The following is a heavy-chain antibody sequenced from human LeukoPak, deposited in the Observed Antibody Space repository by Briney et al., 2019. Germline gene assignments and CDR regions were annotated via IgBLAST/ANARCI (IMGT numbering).Heavy chain of an antibody. Sequence: SETLSLTCTVSGGSISSSSYYWGWIRQPPGKGLEWIGEINHSGSTNYNPSLKSRVTISVDTSKNQFSLKLSSVTAADTAVYYCARQGITMVRGVIPRRAYYMDVWGKGTTVTISS. CDR3: ARQGITMVRGVIPRRAYYMDV. V-gene: IGHV4-39*01. CDR1: GGSISSSSYY. CDR2: INHSGST. D-gene: IGHD3-10*01. J-gene: IGHJ6*03.